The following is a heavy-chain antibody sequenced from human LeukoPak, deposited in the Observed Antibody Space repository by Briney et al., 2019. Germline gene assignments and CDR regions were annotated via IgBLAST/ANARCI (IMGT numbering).Heavy chain of an antibody. D-gene: IGHD3-22*01. CDR3: AVYDSSGYWNFQH. J-gene: IGHJ1*01. CDR1: GGSISSGRYY. V-gene: IGHV4-31*03. CDR2: IHYSGST. Sequence: PSQTLSLTCNVSGGSISSGRYYWTWMRQHPGKGLEWIAYIHYSGSTYYNPSLKSRVTISVDTSKNQFSLKLSSVTAADTAVYYCAVYDSSGYWNFQHWGQGTLVTVSS.